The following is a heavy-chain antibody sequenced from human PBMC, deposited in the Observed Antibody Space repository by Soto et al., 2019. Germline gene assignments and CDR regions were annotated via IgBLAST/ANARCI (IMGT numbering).Heavy chain of an antibody. CDR3: AKEMYPVTSRYFDY. V-gene: IGHV3-23*01. J-gene: IGHJ4*02. Sequence: EVQLLESGGGLVQPGGSLRLSCAASGFTFSIYAISWVRQAPGMGLEWVAVINGGGEITYYADSVKGRFTISRDNSKNTPYPQMNSLRAEDTAVYYCAKEMYPVTSRYFDYGGQGTPVTVSS. CDR1: GFTFSIYA. D-gene: IGHD4-17*01. CDR2: INGGGEIT.